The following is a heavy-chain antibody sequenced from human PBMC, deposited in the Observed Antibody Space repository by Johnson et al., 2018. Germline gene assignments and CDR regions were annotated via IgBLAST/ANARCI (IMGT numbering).Heavy chain of an antibody. CDR1: GGSISSYY. J-gene: IGHJ6*02. Sequence: QVQLQESGPGLVKXSETLSLTCTVSGGSISSYYWSWIRQPPGKGLEWLGYIYYSGSTNYNPPLKGRVTISVDTSKNQSSLKLSSVTAADTAVYYCARSKVVPAGYGMDVWGQGTTVTVSS. CDR2: IYYSGST. CDR3: ARSKVVPAGYGMDV. D-gene: IGHD2-2*01. V-gene: IGHV4-59*01.